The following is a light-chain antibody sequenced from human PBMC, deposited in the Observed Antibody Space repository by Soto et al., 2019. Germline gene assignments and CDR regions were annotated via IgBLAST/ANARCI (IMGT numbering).Light chain of an antibody. Sequence: DIQMTQSPSTVSASVGDRVAITCRASDNIDTWVAWYQQKPGEAPKLLIYKASTLENGVPSRFSGSGSGTEFTLTIGCLQPDDFATYYCQHYNSYSEFSFGPGTKVDIK. V-gene: IGKV1-5*03. CDR2: KAS. CDR3: QHYNSYSEFS. CDR1: DNIDTW. J-gene: IGKJ3*01.